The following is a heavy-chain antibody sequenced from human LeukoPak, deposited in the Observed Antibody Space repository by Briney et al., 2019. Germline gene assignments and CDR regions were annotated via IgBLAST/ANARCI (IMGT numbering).Heavy chain of an antibody. V-gene: IGHV3-73*01. D-gene: IGHD1-26*01. Sequence: GSLRLSCAASGFTFSGSAIHWVRQSSGKGLEWVGHIDKKDNFYATTSAASVTGRFTISRDDSKNTAYLQMNSLKTEDTALYYCTRDSGTYNWLDPWGQGTLSPSPQ. CDR3: TRDSGTYNWLDP. CDR1: GFTFSGSA. J-gene: IGHJ5*02. CDR2: IDKKDNFYAT.